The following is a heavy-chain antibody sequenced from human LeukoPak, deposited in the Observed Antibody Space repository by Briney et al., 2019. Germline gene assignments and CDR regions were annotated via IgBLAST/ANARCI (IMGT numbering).Heavy chain of an antibody. CDR3: ARVRTTGSYYGMDV. Sequence: GRSLRLSCAASGFTFDDYAMHWVRQAPGKGLEWVSGISWNSGSIGYADSVKGRFTISRDNAQNSLNLQMNSLRPEDTAMYYCARVRTTGSYYGMDVWGQGTTVTVSS. D-gene: IGHD3-10*01. V-gene: IGHV3-9*01. J-gene: IGHJ6*02. CDR2: ISWNSGSI. CDR1: GFTFDDYA.